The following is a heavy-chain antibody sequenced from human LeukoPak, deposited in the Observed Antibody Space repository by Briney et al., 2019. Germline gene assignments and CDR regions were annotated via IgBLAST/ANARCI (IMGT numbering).Heavy chain of an antibody. CDR1: GGSISSYY. Sequence: PSETLSLTCTVSGGSISSYYWSWIRQPPGKGLEWIGYIYYSGSTNYNPSLKSRVTISVDTSKNQFSLKLSSVTAADTAVYYCARGRYYYDSSGYYNLIFDYWGQGTLVTVSS. CDR3: ARGRYYYDSSGYYNLIFDY. D-gene: IGHD3-22*01. V-gene: IGHV4-59*01. J-gene: IGHJ4*02. CDR2: IYYSGST.